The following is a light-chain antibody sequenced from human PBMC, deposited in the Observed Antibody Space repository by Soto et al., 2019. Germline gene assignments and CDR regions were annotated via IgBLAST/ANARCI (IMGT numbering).Light chain of an antibody. J-gene: IGKJ2*01. Sequence: EIVLTQSPGTLSLSPGERATLSCRASQSVSSSYLAWYQQKPGQAPRLLIYGASSRATGIPDRFSGSGSGTDFTLTISRREPEDFAVYYCQQYSSSPTYTFGQGTKLEIK. CDR2: GAS. CDR1: QSVSSSY. CDR3: QQYSSSPTYT. V-gene: IGKV3-20*01.